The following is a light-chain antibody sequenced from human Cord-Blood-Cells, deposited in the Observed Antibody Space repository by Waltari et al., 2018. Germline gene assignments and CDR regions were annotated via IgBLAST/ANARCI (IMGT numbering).Light chain of an antibody. V-gene: IGLV3-19*01. CDR2: GKT. J-gene: IGLJ3*02. CDR3: NSRDSSGNHWV. Sequence: SSELTQEPAVSVALGQTVRITCQGDSLRSYYASWYQQKPGQAPVLVIYGKTNRPSGIPDRFSGSSSGNTASLTITGAQAEDEADYYCNSRDSSGNHWVFGGGTKLTVL. CDR1: SLRSYY.